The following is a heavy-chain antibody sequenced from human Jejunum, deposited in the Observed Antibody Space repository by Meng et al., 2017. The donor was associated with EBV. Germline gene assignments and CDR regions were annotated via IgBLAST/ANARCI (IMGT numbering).Heavy chain of an antibody. CDR1: DGTACGYS. D-gene: IGHD3-3*01. CDR3: ARAGAIIGVQGAPDY. J-gene: IGHJ4*02. V-gene: IGHV4-34*01. CDR2: ISKVGIS. Sequence: QEQLMQWELGLCEPSETLARTSAVCDGTACGYSSTCFGKNPGKELQWIGEISKVGISHYNPSIHSRVTIPGETSIIQFALKVTSVIAAGTAVYYCARAGAIIGVQGAPDYWGQGTLVTVSS.